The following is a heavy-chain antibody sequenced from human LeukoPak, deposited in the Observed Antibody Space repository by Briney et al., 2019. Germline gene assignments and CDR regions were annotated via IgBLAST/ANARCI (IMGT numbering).Heavy chain of an antibody. Sequence: PSETLSLTCTVSGGSVSSGRYYWSWIRQPPGKGLEWIGYIYHSGSTYYNPSLKSRVTISVDTSKNQFSLKLSSVTAADTAVYYCARDGGLRFFPWGQGTLVTVSS. CDR1: GGSVSSGRYY. V-gene: IGHV4-61*01. CDR3: ARDGGLRFFP. CDR2: IYHSGST. D-gene: IGHD3-3*01. J-gene: IGHJ5*02.